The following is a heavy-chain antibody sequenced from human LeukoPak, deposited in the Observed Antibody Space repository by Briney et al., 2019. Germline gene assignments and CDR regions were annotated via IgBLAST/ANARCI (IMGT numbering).Heavy chain of an antibody. J-gene: IGHJ3*02. CDR1: GYSISSGYY. V-gene: IGHV4-38-2*02. CDR3: ARDIIPDHYYGSGSYHRPVFAFDI. D-gene: IGHD3-10*01. CDR2: IYHSGST. Sequence: SETLSLTCAVSGYSISSGYYWGWIRQPPGKGLEWIGSIYHSGSTYYNPSLKSRVTISVDTSKNQFSLKLSCVTAADTAVYYCARDIIPDHYYGSGSYHRPVFAFDIWGQGTMVTVSS.